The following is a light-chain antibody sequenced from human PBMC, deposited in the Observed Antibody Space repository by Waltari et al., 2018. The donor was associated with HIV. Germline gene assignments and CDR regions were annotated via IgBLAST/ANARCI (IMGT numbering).Light chain of an antibody. J-gene: IGLJ3*02. Sequence: QSVLTQPPSASGTPGQMVTISCSGSTSNLGSNTVNWYQQRPGTAPKLLFYSDNQRPAGVPDRFAGTNAGTSASLAISGLQSEDGADYYCAAWDDSLNGWVFGGGTKLTVL. V-gene: IGLV1-44*01. CDR1: TSNLGSNT. CDR2: SDN. CDR3: AAWDDSLNGWV.